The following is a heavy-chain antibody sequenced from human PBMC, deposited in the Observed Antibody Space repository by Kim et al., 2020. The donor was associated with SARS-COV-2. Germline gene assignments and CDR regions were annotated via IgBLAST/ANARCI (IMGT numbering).Heavy chain of an antibody. J-gene: IGHJ4*02. V-gene: IGHV3-30-3*01. CDR2: ISYDGSNE. CDR1: GFTFSSYA. Sequence: GGSLRLSCAASGFTFSSYAIHWVRQAPGKGLEWVAVISYDGSNEYYADSVKGRFTISRDNSKNTLYLQMNSLRTEDTAVYYCARSFSMFRGVTPDFDYWGQGTLVTVSS. D-gene: IGHD3-10*01. CDR3: ARSFSMFRGVTPDFDY.